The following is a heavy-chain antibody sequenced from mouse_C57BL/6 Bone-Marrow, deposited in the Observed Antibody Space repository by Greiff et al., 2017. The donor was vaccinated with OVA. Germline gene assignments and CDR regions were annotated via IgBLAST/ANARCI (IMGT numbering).Heavy chain of an antibody. CDR2: ISSGGDYI. J-gene: IGHJ2*01. Sequence: EVHLVESGAGLVKPGGSLKLSCAASGFTFSSYAMSWVRQTPEKRLEWVAYISSGGDYIYYADTVKGRFTISRDNARNTLYLQMSSLKSEDTAMYYCTRHITSYFDYWGQGTTITVSS. V-gene: IGHV5-9-1*02. CDR1: GFTFSSYA. D-gene: IGHD1-1*01. CDR3: TRHITSYFDY.